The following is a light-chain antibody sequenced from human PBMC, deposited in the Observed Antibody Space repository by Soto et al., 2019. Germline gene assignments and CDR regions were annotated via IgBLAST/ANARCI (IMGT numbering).Light chain of an antibody. Sequence: DIQITQSPSSVSASVGDRVTVTCRARQNIKTWLAWYRQKPGTAPHLLIYGASTLQSGVPSRFSGSRSVTEFTLTIDSLQPEACGTYYCQQGNSLPFNFGTGT. V-gene: IGKV1-12*01. CDR3: QQGNSLPFN. J-gene: IGKJ3*01. CDR2: GAS. CDR1: QNIKTW.